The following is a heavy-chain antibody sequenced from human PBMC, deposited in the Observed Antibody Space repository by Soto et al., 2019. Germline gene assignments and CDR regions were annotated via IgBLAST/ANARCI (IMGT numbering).Heavy chain of an antibody. V-gene: IGHV5-10-1*03. CDR2: IDPSDSYT. J-gene: IGHJ4*02. CDR3: VRQGNGPPFESEC. CDR1: GYRFINYW. Sequence: EGQLVQSGAEVKKPGESLRLYCQGSGYRFINYWISWVRQMPGKCREWVGRIDPSDSYTVYSPSFQGHVTISIDTAIHTAFLEWRSLQAPDTAMYYCVRQGNGPPFESECWGRGTLVLVSS. D-gene: IGHD2-8*01.